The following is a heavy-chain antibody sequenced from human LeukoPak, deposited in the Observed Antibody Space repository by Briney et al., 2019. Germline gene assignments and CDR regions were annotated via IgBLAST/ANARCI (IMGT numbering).Heavy chain of an antibody. V-gene: IGHV4-59*01. J-gene: IGHJ4*02. CDR2: IYYSGST. CDR3: ARVWEYSSSWYPSYYFDY. Sequence: SETLSLTCTVSGGSISSYYWSWIRQPPGKGLEWIGYIYYSGSTNYNPSLKSRVTISVDTSKNQFSLKLSSVTAADTAVYYCARVWEYSSSWYPSYYFDYWGRGTLVTVSS. D-gene: IGHD6-13*01. CDR1: GGSISSYY.